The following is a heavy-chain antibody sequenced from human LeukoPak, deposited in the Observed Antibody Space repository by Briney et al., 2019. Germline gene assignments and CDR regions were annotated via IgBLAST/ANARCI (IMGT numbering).Heavy chain of an antibody. CDR2: IYYSGST. CDR1: GGSISSSSYY. V-gene: IGHV4-39*01. J-gene: IGHJ4*02. CDR3: AESPRSRPLAFFDY. Sequence: SETLSLTCTVTGGSISSSSYYWGWIRQPPGKGLEWIGSIYYSGSTYYNPSLKSRVTISVDTSKNQFSLKLSSVTAADTAVYYCAESPRSRPLAFFDYWGQGTLVTVSS.